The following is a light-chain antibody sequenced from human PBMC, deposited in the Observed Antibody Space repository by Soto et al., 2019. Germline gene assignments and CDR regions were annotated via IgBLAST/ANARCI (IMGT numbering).Light chain of an antibody. V-gene: IGLV8-61*01. CDR2: STN. J-gene: IGLJ2*01. CDR3: VLYMGSGISNVV. CDR1: SGSVSTSYY. Sequence: QAVVTQEPSFSVSPGGTVTVTCGLSSGSVSTSYYPSWYQQTPGQAPRTLIYSTNTRSSGVPDRFSGSILGNKAALTITGAQADDESDYYCVLYMGSGISNVVFGGGTQLTVL.